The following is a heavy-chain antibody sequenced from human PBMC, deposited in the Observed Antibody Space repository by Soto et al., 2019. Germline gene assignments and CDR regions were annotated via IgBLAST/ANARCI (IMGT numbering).Heavy chain of an antibody. Sequence: QVQLVESGGGVVQPGRSLRLSCAASGFTFSSYGMHWVRQAPGKGLEWVAVISYDGSNKYYADSVKGRFTISRDNSKNTLYLQMNSLRAEDTAVYYCAKDIVGATTSGYFDYWGQGTLVTVSS. CDR2: ISYDGSNK. CDR1: GFTFSSYG. D-gene: IGHD1-26*01. V-gene: IGHV3-30*18. CDR3: AKDIVGATTSGYFDY. J-gene: IGHJ4*02.